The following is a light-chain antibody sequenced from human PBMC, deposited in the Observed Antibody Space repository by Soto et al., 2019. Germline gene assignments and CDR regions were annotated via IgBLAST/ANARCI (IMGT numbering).Light chain of an antibody. V-gene: IGLV2-11*01. Sequence: QSALTQPASVSGSPGQSITISCTGTNSDIGDYNFVSWYQQHPGKAPKLMIYEVSNRPSGVPDRFSGSKSGITASLTISGLQADDEADYYCCSYAATSTLVFGGGTKLTVL. CDR3: CSYAATSTLV. CDR1: NSDIGDYNF. CDR2: EVS. J-gene: IGLJ3*02.